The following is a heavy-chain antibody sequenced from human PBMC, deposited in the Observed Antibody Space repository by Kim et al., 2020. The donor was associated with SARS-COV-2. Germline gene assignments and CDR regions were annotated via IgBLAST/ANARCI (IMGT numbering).Heavy chain of an antibody. CDR2: IIPIFGTA. V-gene: IGHV1-69*13. D-gene: IGHD4-17*01. J-gene: IGHJ4*02. CDR3: ASLDDMTTVNFDY. CDR1: GGTFSSYA. Sequence: SVKVSCKASGGTFSSYAISWVRQAPGQGLEWMGGIIPIFGTANYAQKFQGRVTITADESTSTAYMELSSLRSEDTAVYYCASLDDMTTVNFDYWGQGTLVTVSS.